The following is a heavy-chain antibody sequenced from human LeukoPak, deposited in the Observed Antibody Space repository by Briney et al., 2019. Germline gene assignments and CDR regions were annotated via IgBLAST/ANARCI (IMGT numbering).Heavy chain of an antibody. CDR1: GGTFSSYA. CDR3: ARDLPKDYDSSENWFDP. CDR2: IIPIFGTA. D-gene: IGHD3-22*01. J-gene: IGHJ5*02. Sequence: GASVKVSCKASGGTFSSYAISWVRQAPGQGLEWMGGIIPIFGTANYAQKFQGRVTITADESTSTAYMELSSLRSEDTAVYYCARDLPKDYDSSENWFDPWGQGTLVTVSS. V-gene: IGHV1-69*13.